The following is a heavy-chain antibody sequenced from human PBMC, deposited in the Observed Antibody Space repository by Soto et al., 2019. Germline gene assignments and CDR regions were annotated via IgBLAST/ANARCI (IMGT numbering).Heavy chain of an antibody. J-gene: IGHJ4*02. Sequence: ASVKVSCKASGYTFTSYGISWVRQAPGQGLEWMGWISAYNGNTNYAQKFQGRVTITRDTSASTAYMELSSLRSEDTAVYYCARDAGSLDYWGQGTLVTVSS. CDR2: ISAYNGNT. CDR1: GYTFTSYG. CDR3: ARDAGSLDY. V-gene: IGHV1-18*01.